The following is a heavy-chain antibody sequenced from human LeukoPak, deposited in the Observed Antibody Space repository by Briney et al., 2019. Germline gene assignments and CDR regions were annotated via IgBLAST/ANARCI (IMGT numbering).Heavy chain of an antibody. CDR3: ARGRDSSGWSVFDY. V-gene: IGHV4-61*01. CDR1: GGSVSSGNYY. CDR2: IYYSGTT. J-gene: IGHJ4*02. Sequence: SETLSLTCTVSGGSVSSGNYYWTWIRQPPGEGLEWIGYIYYSGTTKYNPSLKSRVTMSLDTSKNQFSLKLSSVTAADTAVFYCARGRDSSGWSVFDYWGQGTLVTVSS. D-gene: IGHD6-19*01.